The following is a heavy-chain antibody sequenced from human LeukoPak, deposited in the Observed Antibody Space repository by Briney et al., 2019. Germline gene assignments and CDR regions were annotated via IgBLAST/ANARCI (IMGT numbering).Heavy chain of an antibody. J-gene: IGHJ6*02. V-gene: IGHV3-30*18. D-gene: IGHD3-22*01. CDR3: SKDRYYDSSGYPYYYGMDV. CDR1: GFTFSSYG. CDR2: ISYDGSNK. Sequence: GGSLRLSCAASGFTFSSYGMHWVRQAPGKGLEWVAVISYDGSNKYYADSVKGRFTISRDNSKNTLYLQMNSLRAEDTAVYYCSKDRYYDSSGYPYYYGMDVWGQGTTVTVSS.